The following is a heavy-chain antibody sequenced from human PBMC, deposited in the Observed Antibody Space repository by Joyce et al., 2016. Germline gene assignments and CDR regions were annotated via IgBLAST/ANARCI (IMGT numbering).Heavy chain of an antibody. CDR2: NSRSGYLI. CDR3: ASPSCAV. J-gene: IGHJ4*02. CDR1: GFIFSSKE. Sequence: EVQLVESGGGLVQPGGSLILSCAASGFIFSSKEMNWVRRAPGKGLEWVAYNSRSGYLIHYADSVRGRFTISRDNAGSSLYLQMESLRAEDTAMYDCASPSCAVWGQGSLVTVSS. V-gene: IGHV3-48*03.